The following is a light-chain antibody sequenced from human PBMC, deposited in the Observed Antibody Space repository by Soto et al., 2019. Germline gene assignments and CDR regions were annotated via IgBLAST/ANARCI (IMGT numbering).Light chain of an antibody. J-gene: IGLJ1*01. CDR2: EVS. Sequence: SVLTQPASVSGSPGQSITISCSRTSSDVGSYDHVAWYQQFPGKTPKLMIYEVSNRPSGVSSRFSGSKSGNTASLTISGLQAEDEADYYCISYTGSSTSDVFGSGDQGHRP. CDR3: ISYTGSSTSDV. CDR1: SSDVGSYDH. V-gene: IGLV2-14*01.